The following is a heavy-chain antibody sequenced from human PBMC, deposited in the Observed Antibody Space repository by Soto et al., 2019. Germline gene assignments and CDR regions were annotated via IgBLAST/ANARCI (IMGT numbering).Heavy chain of an antibody. CDR1: GGSISSGDDY. CDR3: ARERVEGLSRAFDI. J-gene: IGHJ3*02. Sequence: QVQLQESGPGLVKPSQTLSLTCTVSGGSISSGDDYWSWIRQPPGKGLEWIGYIYYSGSTYYNPSLRSRVTISVDTSKTQFSLKLRSVTAADTAVYYCARERVEGLSRAFDIWGQGTLVTVSS. V-gene: IGHV4-30-4*01. D-gene: IGHD2-15*01. CDR2: IYYSGST.